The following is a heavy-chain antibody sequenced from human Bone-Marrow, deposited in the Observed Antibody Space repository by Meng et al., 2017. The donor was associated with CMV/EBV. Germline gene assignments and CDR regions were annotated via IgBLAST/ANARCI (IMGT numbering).Heavy chain of an antibody. CDR2: IYYSGST. CDR1: GGSISSYY. V-gene: IGHV4-59*01. D-gene: IGHD2-2*02. J-gene: IGHJ6*02. Sequence: GSLRLSCTVSGGSISSYYWSWIRQPPGKGLEWIGYIYYSGSTNYNPSLKSRVTISVDTSKNQLSLKLRSVTAADTAVYYCASGIGYCSGTSCHTPYYYGMDVWGQGTTVTVSS. CDR3: ASGIGYCSGTSCHTPYYYGMDV.